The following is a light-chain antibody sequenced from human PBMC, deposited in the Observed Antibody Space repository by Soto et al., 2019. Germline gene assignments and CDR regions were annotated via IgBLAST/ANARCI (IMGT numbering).Light chain of an antibody. Sequence: QSALTQPASVSGSPGQSITISCTGTTNDVGGYNYVSWYQQHPGKAPKLLIFEVSSRPSGVSNRFSGSKSGNTASLTVSGLQAEDEADYYCSSYSGTNNYVFGTGTKLTVL. CDR3: SSYSGTNNYV. V-gene: IGLV2-14*01. J-gene: IGLJ1*01. CDR1: TNDVGGYNY. CDR2: EVS.